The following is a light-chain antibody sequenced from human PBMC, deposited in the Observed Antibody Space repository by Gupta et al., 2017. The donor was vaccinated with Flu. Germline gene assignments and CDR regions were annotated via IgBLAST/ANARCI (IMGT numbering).Light chain of an antibody. CDR2: EHS. Sequence: SVVAYDNSVYWHQQRTGTAPQIIIYEHSTPPSVVTHLVSGSKSGTTSSMTSSGLEDEDDDYYYCSSYTINGPYVFGTGTKVTVL. V-gene: IGLV2-14*01. CDR1: SVVAYDNS. CDR3: SSYTINGPYV. J-gene: IGLJ1*01.